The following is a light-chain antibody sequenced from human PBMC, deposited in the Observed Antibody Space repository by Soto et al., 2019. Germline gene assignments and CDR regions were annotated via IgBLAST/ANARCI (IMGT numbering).Light chain of an antibody. CDR3: QQHNSYPYT. CDR1: QSISPW. CDR2: KAS. J-gene: IGKJ2*01. V-gene: IGKV1-5*03. Sequence: DIQMTQSPSTLSASLGDRVTITCRASQSISPWLAWYQQKPGKAPKLLIHKASTLESGVPSRFSGSGSGTKFTLTINSLQPDDSATYYCQQHNSYPYTFGQGTKVEIK.